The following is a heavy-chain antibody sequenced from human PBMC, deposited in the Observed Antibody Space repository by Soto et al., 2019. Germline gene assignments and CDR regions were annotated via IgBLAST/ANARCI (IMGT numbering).Heavy chain of an antibody. Sequence: GSLRLSCTASGFTFVDYAISCFRHSAGKGLEWVGFIRSKAYGGTTEYAASVKGRFTISRDDSKSIAYLQMNSLKTEDTAVYYCTRRYSYMNFDYWGQGTLVTVSS. D-gene: IGHD5-18*01. CDR2: IRSKAYGGTT. V-gene: IGHV3-49*03. CDR3: TRRYSYMNFDY. J-gene: IGHJ4*02. CDR1: GFTFVDYA.